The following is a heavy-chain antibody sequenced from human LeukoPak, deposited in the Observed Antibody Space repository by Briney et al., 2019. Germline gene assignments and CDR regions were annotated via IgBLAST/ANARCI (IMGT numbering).Heavy chain of an antibody. CDR1: GGTFSSYA. J-gene: IGHJ3*02. Sequence: SVKVSCKASGGTFSSYAISWVRQAPGQGLEWMGGIIPIFGTANYAQKFQGRVTITADESTSTAYMELSSLRSEDTAVYYCARESGIAAAGTGAFDIWGQGTMVTVSS. CDR2: IIPIFGTA. V-gene: IGHV1-69*13. CDR3: ARESGIAAAGTGAFDI. D-gene: IGHD6-13*01.